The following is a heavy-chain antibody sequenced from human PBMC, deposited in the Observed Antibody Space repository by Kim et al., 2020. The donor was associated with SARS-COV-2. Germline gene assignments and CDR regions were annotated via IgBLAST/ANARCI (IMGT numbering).Heavy chain of an antibody. CDR2: IYYSGST. CDR3: ARRYHYDLYAFDI. J-gene: IGHJ3*02. Sequence: SETLSLTCTVSGGSISSSSYYWGWIRQPPGKGLEWIGSIYYSGSTYYNPSLKSRVTISVDTSKNQFSLKLSSVTAADTAVYYCARRYHYDLYAFDIWGQGTMVTVSS. V-gene: IGHV4-39*01. D-gene: IGHD3-22*01. CDR1: GGSISSSSYY.